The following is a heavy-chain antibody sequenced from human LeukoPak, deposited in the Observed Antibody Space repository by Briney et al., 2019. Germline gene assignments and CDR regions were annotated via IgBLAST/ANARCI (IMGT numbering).Heavy chain of an antibody. V-gene: IGHV4-30-2*01. CDR1: GGSISSGGYS. CDR3: ARVHRARRYCSSTSCDTLYFDL. CDR2: IYHSGST. Sequence: SETLSLTCAVSGGSISSGGYSWSWIRQPAGKGLEWIGYIYHSGSTYYNPSLKSRVTISVDRSKNQFSLKLSSVTAADTAVYYCARVHRARRYCSSTSCDTLYFDLWGRGTLVTVSS. J-gene: IGHJ2*01. D-gene: IGHD2-2*02.